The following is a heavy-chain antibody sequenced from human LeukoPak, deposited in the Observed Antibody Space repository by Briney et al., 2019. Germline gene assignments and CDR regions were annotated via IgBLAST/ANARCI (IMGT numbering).Heavy chain of an antibody. D-gene: IGHD1-26*01. CDR3: ARVGSYSYFDY. Sequence: GRSLRLSCAASGFTFSSYAMHWVRQAPGKGLEWVAVISYDGSNKYYADSVKGRFTISRDNSENTLYLQMNSLRAEGTAVYYCARVGSYSYFDYWGQGTLVTVPS. CDR1: GFTFSSYA. J-gene: IGHJ4*02. CDR2: ISYDGSNK. V-gene: IGHV3-30*04.